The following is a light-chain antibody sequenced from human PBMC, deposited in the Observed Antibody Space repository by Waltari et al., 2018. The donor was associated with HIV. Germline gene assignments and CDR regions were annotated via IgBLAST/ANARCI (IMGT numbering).Light chain of an antibody. J-gene: IGLJ2*01. CDR1: TYNLGAGHH. CDR2: GFN. Sequence: QSVLTQPPSVSGAPGHRVTISSTGSTYNLGAGHHVHWYQHLLVTAPTLLLTGFNSRPSGVPDRFSGSKSGTSASLAITGLQAEDEADYYCQSYDSTLSAVIFGGGTKLTVL. V-gene: IGLV1-40*01. CDR3: QSYDSTLSAVI.